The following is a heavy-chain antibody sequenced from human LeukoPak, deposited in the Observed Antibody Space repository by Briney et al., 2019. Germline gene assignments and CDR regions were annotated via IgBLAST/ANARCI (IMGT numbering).Heavy chain of an antibody. V-gene: IGHV3-21*01. Sequence: GSLRLSSAAPRFTFSTHRTHSVPQAPEKRLERVSPTRGTSTHIHYADSVRGRFTISRDNAKNSLYLQMNSLRAEDTAVYYCARDRGFIGVFYNGIDVWGQGTTVTVSS. CDR1: RFTFSTHR. J-gene: IGHJ6*02. CDR2: TRGTSTHI. CDR3: ARDRGFIGVFYNGIDV. D-gene: IGHD3-10*01.